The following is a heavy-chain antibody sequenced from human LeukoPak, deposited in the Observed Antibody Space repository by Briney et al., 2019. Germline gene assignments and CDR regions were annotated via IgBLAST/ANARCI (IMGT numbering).Heavy chain of an antibody. V-gene: IGHV3-23*01. J-gene: IGHJ4*02. CDR3: AKCWTSDGVCLNFDH. CDR1: GLIFRSYG. CDR2: ISGSGDNT. D-gene: IGHD2-8*01. Sequence: PGGSLRLSCAASGLIFRSYGMSWVRQAPGKGLEWVSGISGSGDNTYYTDSVKGRFTISRDNSKNTLYLQMNSLRVEDTAVYYCAKCWTSDGVCLNFDHWGQGALVTVSS.